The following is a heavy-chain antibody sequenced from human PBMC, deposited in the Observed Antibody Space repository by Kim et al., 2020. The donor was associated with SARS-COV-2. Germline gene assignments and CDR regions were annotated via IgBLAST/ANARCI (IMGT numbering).Heavy chain of an antibody. Sequence: SETLSLTCTVSGGSISSYYWCWNRQPPGPGKERNGYIYYSGSANSNPTLSIQSPISVATARYKFPLTLNSATVAATAADYCASLGAASGANFDYRGQG. CDR3: ASLGAASGANFDY. D-gene: IGHD6-13*01. J-gene: IGHJ4*02. CDR2: IYYSGSA. CDR1: GGSISSYY. V-gene: IGHV4-59*01.